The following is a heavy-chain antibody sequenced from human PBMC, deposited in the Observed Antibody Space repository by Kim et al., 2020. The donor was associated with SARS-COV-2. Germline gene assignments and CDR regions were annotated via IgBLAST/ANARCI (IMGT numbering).Heavy chain of an antibody. CDR3: ARRGLWFGELLNTDFDY. V-gene: IGHV3-23*01. Sequence: GGSLRLSCAASGFTFSSYAMSWVRQAPGKGLEWVSAISGSGGSTYYADSVKGRFTISRDNSKNTLYLQMNSLRAEDTAVYYCARRGLWFGELLNTDFDYWGQGTLVTVSS. CDR2: ISGSGGST. J-gene: IGHJ4*02. CDR1: GFTFSSYA. D-gene: IGHD3-10*01.